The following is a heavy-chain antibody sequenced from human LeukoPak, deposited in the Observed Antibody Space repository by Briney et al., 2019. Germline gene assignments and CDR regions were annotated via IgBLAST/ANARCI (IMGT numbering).Heavy chain of an antibody. J-gene: IGHJ4*02. D-gene: IGHD2-8*01. Sequence: LTGGSLRLSCAASEFTFSSYDIIWVRQAPGKGLEWVSWITGSGGAVKYTDSVKGRFTISRDNAKKSVYLQMNSLRVEHTAVYYCARNGGGLDYWGQGTLVTVSS. CDR3: ARNGGGLDY. CDR1: EFTFSSYD. V-gene: IGHV3-48*03. CDR2: ITGSGGAV.